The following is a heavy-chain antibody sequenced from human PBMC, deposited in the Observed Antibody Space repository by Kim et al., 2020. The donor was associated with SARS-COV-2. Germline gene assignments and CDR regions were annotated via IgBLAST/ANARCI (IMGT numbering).Heavy chain of an antibody. CDR2: MNPNNGNT. V-gene: IGHV1-8*01. Sequence: ASVKVSCKASGYTFTSHDINWVRQATGQRIEWMGWMNPNNGNTGLAQKFQGRLTMTRDTSINTAYMELSSLGPEDTAIYYCASAIHQHHTFDIWGQGTIITVSS. D-gene: IGHD2-21*01. J-gene: IGHJ3*02. CDR3: ASAIHQHHTFDI. CDR1: GYTFTSHD.